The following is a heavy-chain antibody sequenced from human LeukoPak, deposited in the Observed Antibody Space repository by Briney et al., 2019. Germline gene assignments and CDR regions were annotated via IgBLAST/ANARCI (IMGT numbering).Heavy chain of an antibody. J-gene: IGHJ6*02. V-gene: IGHV3-74*01. Sequence: PGGSLRLSCAASGFTFSDYTMHWVRQAPGKGLVWISRIYIDGTATNYADSVKGRFTISRDNAKNTLYVQMNSLRVEDTAVYYCARGYSYGLDVWGRGTTVTVSS. CDR2: IYIDGTAT. CDR3: ARGYSYGLDV. CDR1: GFTFSDYT.